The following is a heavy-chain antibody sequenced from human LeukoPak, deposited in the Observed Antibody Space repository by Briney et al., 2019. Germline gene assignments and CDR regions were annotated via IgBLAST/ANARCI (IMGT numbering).Heavy chain of an antibody. Sequence: PGGSLRLSCAASGFTFSDYYMSWIRQAPGKGLEWVSYISSSGSTIYYADSVKGRFTISRDNAKNSLYLQMNSLRAEDTAVYYCARTYYDFWSGYLPSHPQGWFDPWGQGTLVTVSS. V-gene: IGHV3-11*04. CDR2: ISSSGSTI. CDR3: ARTYYDFWSGYLPSHPQGWFDP. D-gene: IGHD3-3*01. J-gene: IGHJ5*02. CDR1: GFTFSDYY.